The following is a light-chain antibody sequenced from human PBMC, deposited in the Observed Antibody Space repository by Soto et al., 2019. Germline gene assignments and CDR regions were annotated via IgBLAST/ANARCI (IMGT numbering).Light chain of an antibody. CDR3: QQYGSSGT. CDR1: QSLSNNY. Sequence: ENVLTQSPGTLSLSPGERATLSCRASQSLSNNYLAWYQQKPGQAPRLLIYGASNRATGIPDRLSGSGSGTEFTLTISRLEPEDFAVYYCQQYGSSGTFGQGTKVDI. CDR2: GAS. J-gene: IGKJ1*01. V-gene: IGKV3-20*01.